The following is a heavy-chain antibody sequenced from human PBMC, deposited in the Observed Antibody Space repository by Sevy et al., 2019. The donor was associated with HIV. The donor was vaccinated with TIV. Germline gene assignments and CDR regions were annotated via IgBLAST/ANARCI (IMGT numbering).Heavy chain of an antibody. J-gene: IGHJ4*02. Sequence: GGSLRLSCAASGFTVSSNYMSWVRQAPGKGLEWVSVIYSGGSTYYADSVKGRFTISRDNSKNTLYLQMNSLRAEDTAVYYCARGLYSYGYNYSGQGTLATVSS. CDR1: GFTVSSNY. V-gene: IGHV3-53*01. CDR3: ARGLYSYGYNY. D-gene: IGHD5-18*01. CDR2: IYSGGST.